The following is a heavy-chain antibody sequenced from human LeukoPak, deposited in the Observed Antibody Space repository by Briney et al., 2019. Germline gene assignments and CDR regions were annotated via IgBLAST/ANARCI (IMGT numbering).Heavy chain of an antibody. CDR2: IYYSGST. D-gene: IGHD3-10*01. J-gene: IGHJ4*02. CDR1: GGSISSYY. V-gene: IGHV4-59*01. Sequence: PSETLSLTCTVSGGSISSYYWSWIRQPPGKGLEWIGYIYYSGSTNYNPSLKSRVTISVDTSKNQFSLKLSSVTAADTAVYYCARGVATSYYYGSGAIDYWGQGTLVTVSS. CDR3: ARGVATSYYYGSGAIDY.